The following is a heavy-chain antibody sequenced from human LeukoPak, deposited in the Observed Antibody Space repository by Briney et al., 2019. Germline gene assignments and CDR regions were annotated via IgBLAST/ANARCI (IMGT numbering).Heavy chain of an antibody. CDR1: GFTFSNYA. V-gene: IGHV3-30-3*01. J-gene: IGHJ4*02. Sequence: GGSLRLSCAASGFTFSNYAIHWVRQAPGKGLEWVTLFSYDGNSKYYADSVKGRFTISRDNSKNTLYLQMNSLRADDSAVYYCARGKGQDSGYDYFLDYWGQGTLVTVSS. D-gene: IGHD5-12*01. CDR3: ARGKGQDSGYDYFLDY. CDR2: FSYDGNSK.